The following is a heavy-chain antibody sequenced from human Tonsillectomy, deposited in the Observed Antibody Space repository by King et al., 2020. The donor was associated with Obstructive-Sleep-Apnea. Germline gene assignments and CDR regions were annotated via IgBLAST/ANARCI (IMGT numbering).Heavy chain of an antibody. Sequence: VQLVESGGGVVQPGRSLRLSCAASGFTFSSYAMHWVRQAPGKGLEWVAAISYDVSNKYYVDSVKGRFSISRDNSKNTLYLQMNSLRADDTAVYYCARARVVGASTYYFDYWGQGTLVTVSS. D-gene: IGHD1-26*01. J-gene: IGHJ4*02. CDR2: ISYDVSNK. CDR3: ARARVVGASTYYFDY. CDR1: GFTFSSYA. V-gene: IGHV3-30*04.